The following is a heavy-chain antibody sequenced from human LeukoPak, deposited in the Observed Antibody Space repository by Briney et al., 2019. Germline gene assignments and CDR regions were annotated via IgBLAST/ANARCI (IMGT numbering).Heavy chain of an antibody. V-gene: IGHV4-59*01. CDR2: IYYSGST. Sequence: SETLSLTCTVSGGSISSYYWSWIRQPPGKGLEWIGYIYYSGSTNYNPSLKSRVTISVDTSKNQFSLKLSSVAPADTAVYYCARDGRGGDWFDPWGQGTLVTVSS. J-gene: IGHJ5*02. CDR3: ARDGRGGDWFDP. D-gene: IGHD3-16*01. CDR1: GGSISSYY.